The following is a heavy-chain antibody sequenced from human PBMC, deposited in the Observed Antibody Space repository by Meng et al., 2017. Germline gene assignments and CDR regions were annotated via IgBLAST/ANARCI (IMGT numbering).Heavy chain of an antibody. V-gene: IGHV4-30-4*01. J-gene: IGHJ5*02. Sequence: QVQLQESGPRLVRSSQTLSLTCTVSGASISSAVFWIWIRQPPGKDLEWIGYISYSGATHYNPSLKSRLTISVDTAKNQSSLSLSSVTAADTAVYYCARVVGDCASCYKGWFDPWGQGTLVTVSS. D-gene: IGHD2-2*02. CDR3: ARVVGDCASCYKGWFDP. CDR2: ISYSGAT. CDR1: GASISSAVF.